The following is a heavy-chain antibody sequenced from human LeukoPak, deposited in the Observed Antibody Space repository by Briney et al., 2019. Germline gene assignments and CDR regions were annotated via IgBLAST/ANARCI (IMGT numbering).Heavy chain of an antibody. J-gene: IGHJ6*03. Sequence: SETLSLTCTVSGGSISSSSYYWGWIRQPPGKGLEWIGSIYYSGSTYYNPSLKSRVTISVDTSKNQFSLKLSSVTAADTAVYYCARVAETSSSWYRGYYYYYMDVWGKGTTVTISS. CDR3: ARVAETSSSWYRGYYYYYMDV. D-gene: IGHD6-13*01. V-gene: IGHV4-39*07. CDR1: GGSISSSSYY. CDR2: IYYSGST.